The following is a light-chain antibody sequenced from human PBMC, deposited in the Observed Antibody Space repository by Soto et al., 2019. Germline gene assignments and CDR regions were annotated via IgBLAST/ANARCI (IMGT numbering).Light chain of an antibody. CDR3: GSDEWT. CDR1: QSIRSPF. V-gene: IGKV3-20*01. CDR2: GES. J-gene: IGKJ1*01. Sequence: EIVLTQSPATLSLSPGERATLSCRASQSIRSPFLAWYQQKPGQAPRLFIHGESSRATGIPDRFSGSGSGTDFTLTISRLEPEDFAVYYCGSDEWTFGQGTKVE.